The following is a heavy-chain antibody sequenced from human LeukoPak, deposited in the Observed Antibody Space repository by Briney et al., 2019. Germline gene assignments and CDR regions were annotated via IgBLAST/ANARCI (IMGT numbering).Heavy chain of an antibody. CDR3: ARDGEQSPGLGDYFDY. CDR1: GYSISSGYY. V-gene: IGHV4-38-2*02. Sequence: PSETLSLTCAVSGYSISSGYYWGWIRRPPGKGLEWIGSIYHSGSTYYNPSLKSRVTISVDTSKNQFSLKLSSVTAADTAVYYCARDGEQSPGLGDYFDYWGQGTLVTVSS. J-gene: IGHJ4*02. D-gene: IGHD1-26*01. CDR2: IYHSGST.